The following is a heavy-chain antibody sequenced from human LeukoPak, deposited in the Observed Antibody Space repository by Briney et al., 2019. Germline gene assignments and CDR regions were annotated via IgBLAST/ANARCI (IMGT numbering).Heavy chain of an antibody. CDR1: GYTFIIYY. V-gene: IGHV1-46*01. Sequence: GASVKVSCKASGYTFIIYYLHWVRQAPGQRLEWKGIINPSGGSTSYAQKFQGRVTMTRDTSTSTVYMEVSSLRSEDTAVFYCARDGSGSYFDYFDYWGQGTLVTVSS. CDR3: ARDGSGSYFDYFDY. CDR2: INPSGGST. D-gene: IGHD1-26*01. J-gene: IGHJ4*02.